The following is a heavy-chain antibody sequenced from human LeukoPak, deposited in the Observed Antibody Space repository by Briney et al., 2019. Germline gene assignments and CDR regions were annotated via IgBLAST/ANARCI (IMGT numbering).Heavy chain of an antibody. J-gene: IGHJ4*02. D-gene: IGHD3-9*01. CDR1: GYSFTSYW. CDR3: AKVGNDILTGHYPLHY. V-gene: IGHV5-51*01. CDR2: IYPGDSDT. Sequence: GEPLKISCKGSGYSFTSYWIAWVRQMPGKGLEWMGIIYPGDSDTRYSPSFQGQVTISVDKSISTAYLQWSSLKASDTAMYYCAKVGNDILTGHYPLHYWGQGTLVTVSS.